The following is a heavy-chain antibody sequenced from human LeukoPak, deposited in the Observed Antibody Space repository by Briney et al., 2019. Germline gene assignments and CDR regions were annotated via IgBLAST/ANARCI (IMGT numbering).Heavy chain of an antibody. CDR2: IFSTVEN. Sequence: VSGPTLVKPTETLTLTCTVSGFSLSNARMGVSWIRQPPGKALEWLAYIFSTVENSYSTSLKSSITISKDTYKSQVVLTMTNRDPVDTATYYYARVSNKNSGYSSSTRCYTFDYWGQGTLVTVSS. CDR3: ARVSNKNSGYSSSTRCYTFDY. CDR1: GFSLSNARMG. J-gene: IGHJ4*02. D-gene: IGHD2-2*02. V-gene: IGHV2-26*01.